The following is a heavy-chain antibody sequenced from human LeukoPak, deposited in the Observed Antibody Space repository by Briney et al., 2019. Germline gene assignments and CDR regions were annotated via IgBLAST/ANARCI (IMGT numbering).Heavy chain of an antibody. CDR2: IYYSGST. D-gene: IGHD3-9*01. CDR3: ARGSPVYDILTGYALDY. CDR1: GGSISSYY. V-gene: IGHV4-59*01. J-gene: IGHJ4*02. Sequence: PSETLSLTCTISGGSISSYYWNWIRQPPGKGLEWIGYIYYSGSTNYNPSLKSRVTISVDTSKNQFSLKLSSVTAADTAVYYCARGSPVYDILTGYALDYWGQGTLVTVSS.